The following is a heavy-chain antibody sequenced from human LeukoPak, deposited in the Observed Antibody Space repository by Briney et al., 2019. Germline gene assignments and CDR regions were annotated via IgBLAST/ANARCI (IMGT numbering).Heavy chain of an antibody. CDR2: INPNSGAT. Sequence: GASVKVSCRASGYTFTGYYMHWVRQAPGQGLEWMGRINPNSGATNYAQKFQGRVTMTRDTSISPAYMELSRLISDDTAVYYCAGDSRGVPGIWFDPWGQGTLVTVSS. CDR1: GYTFTGYY. V-gene: IGHV1-2*06. CDR3: AGDSRGVPGIWFDP. J-gene: IGHJ5*02. D-gene: IGHD3-10*01.